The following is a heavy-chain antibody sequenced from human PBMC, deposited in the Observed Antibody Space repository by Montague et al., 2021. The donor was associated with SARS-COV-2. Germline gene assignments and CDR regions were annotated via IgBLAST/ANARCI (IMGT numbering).Heavy chain of an antibody. V-gene: IGHV6-1*01. J-gene: IGHJ3*01. Sequence: CAISGDSVSSNIAAWNWIRQSPSRGLEWLGRTKYTSTRYETYAVSVQSRITITADTSKNQFSLHLNSVTPEDTAVYYCAGDLYWAFDAWGLGTTVTVSA. CDR3: AGDLYWAFDA. D-gene: IGHD2-8*02. CDR1: GDSVSSNIAA. CDR2: TKYTSTRYE.